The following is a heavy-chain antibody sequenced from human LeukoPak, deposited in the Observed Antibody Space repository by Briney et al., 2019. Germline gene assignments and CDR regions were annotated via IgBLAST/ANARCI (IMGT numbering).Heavy chain of an antibody. CDR1: GYTFTSYD. J-gene: IGHJ5*02. D-gene: IGHD6-6*01. V-gene: IGHV1-8*01. Sequence: GASVKVSCKASGYTFTSYDINWVRQATGQGLEWMGWMNPNSGNTGYAQKFQGRVTITRNTSISTAYMELSSLRSEDTAVYYCARGFWRMYSSSSGWFDPWGQGTLVTVSS. CDR3: ARGFWRMYSSSSGWFDP. CDR2: MNPNSGNT.